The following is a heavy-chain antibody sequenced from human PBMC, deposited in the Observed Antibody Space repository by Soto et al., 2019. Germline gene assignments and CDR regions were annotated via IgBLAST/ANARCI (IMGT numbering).Heavy chain of an antibody. Sequence: GGSLRLSCEASGFTFSGVSMNWVRQVPGKGLEWVASISSASSETWYADSVKGRFIISRDNAQNSLFLQMSTLRPEDSAIYYCARVAYWGPGTQVTVSS. CDR2: ISSASSET. J-gene: IGHJ4*02. CDR3: ARVAY. V-gene: IGHV3-21*01. CDR1: GFTFSGVS.